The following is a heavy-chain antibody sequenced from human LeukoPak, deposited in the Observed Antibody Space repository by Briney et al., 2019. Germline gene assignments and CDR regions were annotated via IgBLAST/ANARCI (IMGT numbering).Heavy chain of an antibody. CDR1: VYTLTELS. Sequence: ASVKVSCKDSVYTLTELSMHWVRQAPGKGLGWMGGFDPEDGETIYAQKFQGRVTMTEDTSTDTAYMELSSLRSEDTAVYYCAAPYLRYFDWSYWGQGTLVTVSS. V-gene: IGHV1-24*01. D-gene: IGHD3-9*01. CDR2: FDPEDGET. J-gene: IGHJ4*02. CDR3: AAPYLRYFDWSY.